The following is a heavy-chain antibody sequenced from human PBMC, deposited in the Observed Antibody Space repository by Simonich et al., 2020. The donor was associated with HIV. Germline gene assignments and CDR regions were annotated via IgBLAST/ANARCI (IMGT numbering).Heavy chain of an antibody. V-gene: IGHV1-69-2*01. CDR2: VDPENGET. CDR1: GYTFTDYY. Sequence: EVQLVQSGAEVKKPGATVKISCKVSGYTFTDYYMHGVQQAPGKGLEWMGLVDPENGETKYTEKFQGRGTITADTSTDTAYMELSSLRSEDTAVYYCATKIIARDAFDIWGQGTLVTVSS. CDR3: ATKIIARDAFDI. D-gene: IGHD3-16*02. J-gene: IGHJ3*02.